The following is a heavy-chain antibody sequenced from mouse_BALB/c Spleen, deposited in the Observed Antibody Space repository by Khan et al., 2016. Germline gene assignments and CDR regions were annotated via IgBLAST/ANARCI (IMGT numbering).Heavy chain of an antibody. CDR3: ARSDYGNYYYAMDY. CDR1: GYTFTDYW. J-gene: IGHJ4*01. CDR2: IDTSASYI. V-gene: IGHV1-69*01. D-gene: IGHD2-1*01. Sequence: QVQLQQPGAELVMPGASVKMSCKASGYTFTDYWTHWVKQRPGQGLEWIGAIDTSASYISCNQKFKGRATLTVDESSSTAYMQLSSLTSEDSAVYCGARSDYGNYYYAMDYWGQGTSVTVSS.